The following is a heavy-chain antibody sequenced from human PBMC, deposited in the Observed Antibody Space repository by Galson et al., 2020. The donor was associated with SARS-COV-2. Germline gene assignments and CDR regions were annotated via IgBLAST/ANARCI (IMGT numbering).Heavy chain of an antibody. Sequence: ASVKVSCKVSGYSLSELSMHWVRLSPGKGFEWMGGFDPEDGEPVYAQKFQGRLTLTGDTFRDTAYMQLSNLRSEDTAVYYCATLGPTVADYFFDYWGQGTLLTVSS. V-gene: IGHV1-24*01. CDR1: GYSLSELS. CDR3: ATLGPTVADYFFDY. J-gene: IGHJ4*02. D-gene: IGHD6-19*01. CDR2: FDPEDGEP.